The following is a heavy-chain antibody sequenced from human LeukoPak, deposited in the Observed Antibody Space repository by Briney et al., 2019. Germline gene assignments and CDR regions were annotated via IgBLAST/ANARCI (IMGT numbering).Heavy chain of an antibody. V-gene: IGHV4-39*07. CDR3: ARDTGWEGFDP. CDR1: GGSISSSSYY. J-gene: IGHJ5*02. CDR2: SYYSGST. Sequence: SETLSLTCTVSGGSISSSSYYWGWIRQPPGKGLEWIGSSYYSGSTYYNPSLKSRATISVDTSKNQFSLKLSSVTAADTAVYYCARDTGWEGFDPWGQGTLVTVSS. D-gene: IGHD1-26*01.